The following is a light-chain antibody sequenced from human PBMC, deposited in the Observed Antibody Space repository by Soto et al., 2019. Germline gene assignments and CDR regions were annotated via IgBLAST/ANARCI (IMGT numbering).Light chain of an antibody. Sequence: QCALTQPHSVSGAPGQSVTISCTGTSSDVGGYSYVSWYQQHPGKAPQLIIYDVTERPSGVPDRFSGSKSGNTASLTISGLQAEDEADYYCCSYTGSYSYVFGIGTKVTVL. CDR1: SSDVGGYSY. V-gene: IGLV2-11*01. CDR3: CSYTGSYSYV. J-gene: IGLJ1*01. CDR2: DVT.